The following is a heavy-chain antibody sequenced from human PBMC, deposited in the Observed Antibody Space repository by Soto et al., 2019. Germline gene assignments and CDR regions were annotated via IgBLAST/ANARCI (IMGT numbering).Heavy chain of an antibody. V-gene: IGHV4-30-4*01. CDR3: GVLYYDASDSYYFDY. J-gene: IGHJ4*02. D-gene: IGHD3-22*01. Sequence: PSETLSLTCSVSGASVSSGHSYWTWLRQPPGKGLDWLGYIVYNGSTSYDPSLKSRLTISIDTSKNRFSLRLSSVTAADTAVYYCGVLYYDASDSYYFDYWGRGALVTVS. CDR1: GASVSSGHSY. CDR2: IVYNGST.